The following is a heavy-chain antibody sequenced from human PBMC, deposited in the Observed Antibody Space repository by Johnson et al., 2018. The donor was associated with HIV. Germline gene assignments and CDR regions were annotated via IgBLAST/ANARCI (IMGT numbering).Heavy chain of an antibody. D-gene: IGHD3-3*01. CDR1: GFTFRSYA. V-gene: IGHV3-30*02. Sequence: QVQLVESGGGVVQPGKSLRLSCVASGFTFRSYAMHWVRQAPGKGLEWVAFIRYDGSNKYYADSVKGRFTISRDNSKNTLYLQMNSLRAEDTAVYYCAKGGPVLQFLEWLPGRAFDIWGQGTMVTVSS. CDR3: AKGGPVLQFLEWLPGRAFDI. J-gene: IGHJ3*02. CDR2: IRYDGSNK.